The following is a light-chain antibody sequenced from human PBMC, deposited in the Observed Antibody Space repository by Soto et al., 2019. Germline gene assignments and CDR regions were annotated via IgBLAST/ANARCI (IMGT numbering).Light chain of an antibody. CDR1: QSVSSSY. V-gene: IGKV3-20*01. J-gene: IGKJ1*01. CDR2: GAS. Sequence: EIVLTQSPATLSLSPGERATLSCRASQSVSSSYLAWYQQKPGQAPRLLIYGASSRATGIPDRFSGSGSGTDFTLTISRLEPEDFAVYYCQQYGSSPTTFGLGTKVDI. CDR3: QQYGSSPTT.